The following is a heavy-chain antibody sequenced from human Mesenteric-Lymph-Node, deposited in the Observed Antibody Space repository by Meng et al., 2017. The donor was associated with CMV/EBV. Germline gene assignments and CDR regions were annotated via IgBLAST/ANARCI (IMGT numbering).Heavy chain of an antibody. Sequence: GGSLRLSCAVSGGSISSSNWWSWVRQPPGKGLEWVSVIYSGGSTYYADSVKGRFTISRDNSKNTVYLQMNSLRGEDTAVYYCARDSLIGVVKNYGMDVWGQGTTVTVSS. CDR3: ARDSLIGVVKNYGMDV. V-gene: IGHV3-53*05. J-gene: IGHJ6*02. D-gene: IGHD3-3*01. CDR2: IYSGGST. CDR1: GGSISSSNW.